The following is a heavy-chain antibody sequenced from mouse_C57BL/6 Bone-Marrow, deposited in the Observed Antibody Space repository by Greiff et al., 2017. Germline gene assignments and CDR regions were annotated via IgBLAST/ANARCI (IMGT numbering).Heavy chain of an antibody. V-gene: IGHV5-4*01. Sequence: DVHLVESGGGLVKPGGSLKLSCAASGFTFSSYAMSWVRQTPEKRLEWVATISDGGSYTYYPDNVKGRFTISRDNAKNNLYLQMSHLKSEDTAMYYCARNSLDYWGQGTTLTVSS. J-gene: IGHJ2*01. CDR3: ARNSLDY. CDR1: GFTFSSYA. CDR2: ISDGGSYT.